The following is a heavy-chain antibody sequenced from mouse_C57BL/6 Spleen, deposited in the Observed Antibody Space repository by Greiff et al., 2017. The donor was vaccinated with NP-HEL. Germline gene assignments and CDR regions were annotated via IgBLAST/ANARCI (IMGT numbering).Heavy chain of an antibody. CDR2: ISDGGSYT. D-gene: IGHD2-5*01. Sequence: VQLVESGGGLVKPGGSLKLSCAASGFTFRSYAMSWVRQTPEKRLEWVATISDGGSYTYYPDNVTGRFTISRDNAKNNLYLKRSHLKYEDTAMYYCAREGPTIVTTRDAMDYWGQGTSVTVSS. CDR3: AREGPTIVTTRDAMDY. CDR1: GFTFRSYA. V-gene: IGHV5-4*01. J-gene: IGHJ4*01.